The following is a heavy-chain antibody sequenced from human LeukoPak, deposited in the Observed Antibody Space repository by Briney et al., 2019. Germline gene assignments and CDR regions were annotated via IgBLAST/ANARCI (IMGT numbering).Heavy chain of an antibody. V-gene: IGHV4-59*08. CDR2: IYYSGST. CDR3: ARVGSIAAAGTPDY. CDR1: GGSISSYY. Sequence: SETLSLTCTVSGGSISSYYWSWIRQPPGKGLEWIGYIYYSGSTNYNPSLMSRVTISVDTSKNQFSLKLSSVTAADTAVYYCARVGSIAAAGTPDYWGQGTLVTVSS. D-gene: IGHD6-13*01. J-gene: IGHJ4*02.